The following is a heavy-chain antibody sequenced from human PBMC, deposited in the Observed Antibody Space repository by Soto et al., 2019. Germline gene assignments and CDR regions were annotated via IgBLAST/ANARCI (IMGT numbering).Heavy chain of an antibody. CDR1: GFTFSDYY. Sequence: GGSLRLSCAASGFTFSDYYMSWIRQAPGKGLEWVSYISSSSSYTNYADSVKGRFTISRDNAKNSLYLQMNSLRAEDTAVYYCARRQLWPDRYYYYGMDVWGQGTTVTVSS. V-gene: IGHV3-11*06. CDR2: ISSSSSYT. J-gene: IGHJ6*02. CDR3: ARRQLWPDRYYYYGMDV. D-gene: IGHD5-18*01.